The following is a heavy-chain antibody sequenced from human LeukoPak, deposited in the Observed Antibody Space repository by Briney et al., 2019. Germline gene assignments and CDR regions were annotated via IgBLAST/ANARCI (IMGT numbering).Heavy chain of an antibody. V-gene: IGHV1-18*01. J-gene: IGHJ5*02. CDR1: GYTFSTYG. CDR2: ISAYNGNT. Sequence: ASVKVSCKASGYTFSTYGMSWVRQAPGQGLEWMGWISAYNGNTNYAQKLQGRVTMTTDTSTSTAYMELRSLRSDDTAVYYCARDIAAAGTRWFDPWGQGTLVTVSS. D-gene: IGHD6-13*01. CDR3: ARDIAAAGTRWFDP.